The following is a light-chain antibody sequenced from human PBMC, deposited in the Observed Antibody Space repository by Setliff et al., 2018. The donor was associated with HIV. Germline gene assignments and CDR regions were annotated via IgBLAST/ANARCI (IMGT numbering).Light chain of an antibody. J-gene: IGLJ1*01. CDR2: QAT. V-gene: IGLV2-23*01. CDR3: CSNTGSNTYV. Sequence: QPALTQPRSVSGSPGQSVTISCTGTSSDIGRYNLVSWYQQYPGKAPKLMIYQATKRPSGVSNRFSGSKSGNTASLTISGLQAEDEADYYCCSNTGSNTYVFGSGTKVTVL. CDR1: SSDIGRYNL.